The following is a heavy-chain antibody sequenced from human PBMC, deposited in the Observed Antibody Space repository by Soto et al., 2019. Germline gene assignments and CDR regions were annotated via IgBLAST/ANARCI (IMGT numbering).Heavy chain of an antibody. Sequence: GQGVVWITAMSGDSGRTYHADAVKGLFTNARDKYKEALYLQMNGLRVEDTAVYYCAKGNISETLYSSHGMDVWGQGTTVTISS. V-gene: IGHV3-23*01. CDR2: MSGDSGRT. D-gene: IGHD1-26*01. CDR3: AKGNISETLYSSHGMDV. J-gene: IGHJ6*02.